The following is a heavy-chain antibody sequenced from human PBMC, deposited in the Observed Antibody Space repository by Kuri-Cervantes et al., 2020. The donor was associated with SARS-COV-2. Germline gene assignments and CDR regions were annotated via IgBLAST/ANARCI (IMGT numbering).Heavy chain of an antibody. CDR2: ISSSSSYI. CDR1: GFTFDDYA. J-gene: IGHJ5*02. CDR3: ARVPGSGWYWFDP. D-gene: IGHD6-19*01. Sequence: GGSLRLSCAASGFTFDDYAMHWVRQAPGKGLEWVSSISSSSSYIYYADSVKGRFTISRDNAKNSLYLQMNSLRAEDTAVYYCARVPGSGWYWFDPWGQGTLVTVSS. V-gene: IGHV3-21*01.